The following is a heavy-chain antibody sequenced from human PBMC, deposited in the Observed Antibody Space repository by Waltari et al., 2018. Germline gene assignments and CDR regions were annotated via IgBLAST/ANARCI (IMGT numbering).Heavy chain of an antibody. D-gene: IGHD4-17*01. CDR2: SIPILGTA. J-gene: IGHJ1*01. Sequence: QVQLVQSGAEVKKPGSSVKVSCKASGGTFSSYAISWVRQAPGQGLEWMGGSIPILGTANYAQKFQGRVTITADKSTSTAYMELSSLRSEDTAVYYCARTGSTTVVTEYFQHWGQGTLVTVSS. V-gene: IGHV1-69*14. CDR1: GGTFSSYA. CDR3: ARTGSTTVVTEYFQH.